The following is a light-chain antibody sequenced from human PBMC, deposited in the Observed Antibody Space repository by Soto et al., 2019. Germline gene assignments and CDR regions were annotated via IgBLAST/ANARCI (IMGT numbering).Light chain of an antibody. CDR2: TAS. CDR1: QGISSY. CDR3: QQANSFPRT. V-gene: IGKV1-9*01. J-gene: IGKJ1*01. Sequence: DIQLTQSPSFLSASVGDRVTISCRASQGISSYLAWYQQKPGKAPKVLIYTASTLQSGVPSRFSGSGSGTEFTLTISSLQPEDFATYYCQQANSFPRTFGQGTKVEIK.